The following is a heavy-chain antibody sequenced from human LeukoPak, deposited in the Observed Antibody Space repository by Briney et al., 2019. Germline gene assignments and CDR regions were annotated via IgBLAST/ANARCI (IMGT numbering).Heavy chain of an antibody. Sequence: ASVTVSYTPSGYTFTIYGIRWVRQAPGQGREWMGWISAYNGNTNYAQKLQGRVTITTDTYTSTAYMELRSLRSDDTAVYYCARDREVLLWFGETQDDWGQGTLVTVSS. V-gene: IGHV1-18*01. CDR2: ISAYNGNT. CDR3: ARDREVLLWFGETQDD. CDR1: GYTFTIYG. D-gene: IGHD3-10*01. J-gene: IGHJ4*02.